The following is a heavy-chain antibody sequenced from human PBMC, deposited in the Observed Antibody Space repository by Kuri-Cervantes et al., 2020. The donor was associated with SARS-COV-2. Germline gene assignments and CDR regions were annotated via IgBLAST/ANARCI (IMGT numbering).Heavy chain of an antibody. D-gene: IGHD6-19*01. CDR3: ATELTYSSGWYGVWDY. CDR2: ISGSGGST. CDR1: GFTFSSYA. Sequence: LSLTCAASGFTFSSYAMSWVRQAPGKGLEWVSAISGSGGSTYYADSVKGRFTISRDNSKNTLYLQMNSLRAEDTAVYYCATELTYSSGWYGVWDYWGQGTLVTSPQ. V-gene: IGHV3-23*01. J-gene: IGHJ4*02.